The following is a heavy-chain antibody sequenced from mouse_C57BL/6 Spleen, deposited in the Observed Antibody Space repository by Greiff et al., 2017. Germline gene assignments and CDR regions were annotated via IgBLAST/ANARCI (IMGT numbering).Heavy chain of an antibody. CDR1: GFNIKDDY. J-gene: IGHJ3*01. D-gene: IGHD3-3*01. V-gene: IGHV14-4*01. Sequence: EVQLQQSGAELVRPGASVKLSCTASGFNIKDDYMHWVKQRPEQGLEWIGWIDPENGDTEYASKFQGKATITEDTSSNTAYLQLSSLTSEDTAVYYCTTGDEAWFAYWGQGTLVTVSA. CDR3: TTGDEAWFAY. CDR2: IDPENGDT.